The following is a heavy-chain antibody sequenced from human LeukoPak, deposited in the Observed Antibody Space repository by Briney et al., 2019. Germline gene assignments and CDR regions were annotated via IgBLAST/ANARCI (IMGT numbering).Heavy chain of an antibody. D-gene: IGHD3-10*01. CDR1: GGSISSSSHY. CDR3: ARSSGSYYTKFDY. V-gene: IGHV4-39*07. J-gene: IGHJ4*02. Sequence: SETLSLTCTVSGGSISSSSHYWGWIRQPPGKGLEWIGNIYYSGSTYYNPSLKSRVTISVDTSKNQFSLKLSSVTAADTAVYYCARSSGSYYTKFDYWGQGTLVTVSS. CDR2: IYYSGST.